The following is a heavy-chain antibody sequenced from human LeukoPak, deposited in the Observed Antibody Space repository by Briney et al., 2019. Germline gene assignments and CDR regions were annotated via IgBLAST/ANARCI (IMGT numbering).Heavy chain of an antibody. CDR2: INPDGGST. J-gene: IGHJ4*02. CDR3: ARGRYSSSSGDY. CDR1: GYTFTSYW. Sequence: ASVKVSCKASGYTFTSYWIQWVRQAPGQGLEWMGLINPDGGSTAYAHRFQGRVIMTRNTSISTAYMELSSLRSEDTAVYYCARGRYSSSSGDYWGQGTLVTVSS. V-gene: IGHV1-8*01. D-gene: IGHD6-6*01.